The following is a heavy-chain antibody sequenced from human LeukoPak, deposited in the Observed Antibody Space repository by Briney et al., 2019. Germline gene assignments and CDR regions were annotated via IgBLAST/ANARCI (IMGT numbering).Heavy chain of an antibody. Sequence: PSETLSLTCAVYGGTFSGYYWSWIRQSPGKGVEWIGEINHSGSTNYNPSLKRRVTISVDTSKNQFSLKLSSVTAADTAVYYCARGGYYGSISDYFDYWGQGTLVTVSS. CDR1: GGTFSGYY. J-gene: IGHJ4*02. V-gene: IGHV4-34*01. D-gene: IGHD3-10*01. CDR3: ARGGYYGSISDYFDY. CDR2: INHSGST.